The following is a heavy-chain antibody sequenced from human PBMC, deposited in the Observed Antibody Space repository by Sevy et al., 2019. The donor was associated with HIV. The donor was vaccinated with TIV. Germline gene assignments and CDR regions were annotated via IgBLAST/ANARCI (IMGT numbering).Heavy chain of an antibody. J-gene: IGHJ6*02. Sequence: SEILSLTCAVYGGSFSGYYWSWIRQPPGKGLEWIEEINHSGSTNYNPSIKSRVTISVDTSKNQFSLKLSSVTAADTAVYYCARGLTIFGVVIQPYYYYYGMDVWGQGTTVTVSS. D-gene: IGHD3-3*01. V-gene: IGHV4-34*01. CDR3: ARGLTIFGVVIQPYYYYYGMDV. CDR1: GGSFSGYY. CDR2: INHSGST.